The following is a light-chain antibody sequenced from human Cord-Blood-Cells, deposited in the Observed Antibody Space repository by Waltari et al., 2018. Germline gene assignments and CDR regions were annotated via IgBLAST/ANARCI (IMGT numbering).Light chain of an antibody. Sequence: QSALTQPASVSGSPGQSSPISCPGTRRDVGSSNLVSWYQQHPGKAPKLMIYEGSKRPSGVSNRFSGSKSGNTASLTISGLQAEDEADYYCCSYAGSSTHVVFGGGTKLTVL. J-gene: IGLJ2*01. CDR1: RRDVGSSNL. V-gene: IGLV2-23*01. CDR3: CSYAGSSTHVV. CDR2: EGS.